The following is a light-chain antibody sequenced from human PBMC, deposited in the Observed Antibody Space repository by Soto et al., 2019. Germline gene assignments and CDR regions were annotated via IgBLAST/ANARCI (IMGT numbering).Light chain of an antibody. CDR1: QGAGSNY. CDR3: QQYGNSPTT. CDR2: GAS. V-gene: IGKV3-20*01. J-gene: IGKJ1*01. Sequence: EIVLTQSPGTLSLTPGERATLSCRASQGAGSNYLAWYQQKPGQSPSLLIYGASSRATGIPDRFSGSGSGTDFTLTISRLEPEDFAVYYCQQYGNSPTTFGQGTRWIS.